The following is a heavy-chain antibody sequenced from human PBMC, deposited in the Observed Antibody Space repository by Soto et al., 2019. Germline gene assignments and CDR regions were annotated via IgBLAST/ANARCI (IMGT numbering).Heavy chain of an antibody. CDR3: ASDNILGILYGGMDV. CDR1: GGSISRGDYY. D-gene: IGHD3-3*01. J-gene: IGHJ6*02. Sequence: PSETLSLTCTVSGGSISRGDYYWSWIRQPPGKGLEWIGYIYYSGSTYYNPSLKSRVTISVDTSKNQFSLKLSSVTAADTAVYYCASDNILGILYGGMDVWGQGTTVTVSS. CDR2: IYYSGST. V-gene: IGHV4-30-4*01.